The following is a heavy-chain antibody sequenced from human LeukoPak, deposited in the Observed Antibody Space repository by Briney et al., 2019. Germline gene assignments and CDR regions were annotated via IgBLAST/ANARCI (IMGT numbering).Heavy chain of an antibody. CDR2: IYYSGST. Sequence: SETLSLTCTVSGGSISSYYWSWIRQPPGKGLEWIGYIYYSGSTNYNPSLKSRVTISVDTSKNQFSLKLSSVTAADTAVYYCARAPGGYYDILTGYYISLAFDYWGQGTLVTVSS. J-gene: IGHJ4*02. CDR3: ARAPGGYYDILTGYYISLAFDY. V-gene: IGHV4-59*01. D-gene: IGHD3-9*01. CDR1: GGSISSYY.